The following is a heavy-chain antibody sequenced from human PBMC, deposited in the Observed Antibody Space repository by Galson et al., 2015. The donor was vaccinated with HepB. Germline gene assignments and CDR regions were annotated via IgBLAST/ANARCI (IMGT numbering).Heavy chain of an antibody. D-gene: IGHD1-26*01. CDR2: INPNSGGT. V-gene: IGHV1-2*04. CDR3: ARVHSGSYPDDAFDI. CDR1: GYTFTGYY. Sequence: SVKASCKASGYTFTGYYMHWVRQAPGQGLEWMGWINPNSGGTNYAQKFQGWVTMTRDTSISTAYMELSRLRSDDTAVYYCARVHSGSYPDDAFDIWGQGTMVTVSS. J-gene: IGHJ3*02.